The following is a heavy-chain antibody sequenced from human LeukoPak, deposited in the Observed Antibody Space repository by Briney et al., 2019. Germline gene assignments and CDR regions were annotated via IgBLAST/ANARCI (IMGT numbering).Heavy chain of an antibody. CDR2: ISYDGSNK. CDR1: GFTFSSYA. Sequence: GGSLRLSCAASGFTFSSYAMHWVRQAPGKGLEWVAVISYDGSNKYYADSVKGRFTISRDNAKNSLYLQMNSLRAEDTALYCCAKDTSPRIAAAGIHYWGQGTLVTVSS. CDR3: AKDTSPRIAAAGIHY. D-gene: IGHD6-13*01. J-gene: IGHJ4*02. V-gene: IGHV3-30*04.